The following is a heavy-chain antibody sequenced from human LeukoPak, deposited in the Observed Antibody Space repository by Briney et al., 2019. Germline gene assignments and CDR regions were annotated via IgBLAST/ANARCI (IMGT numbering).Heavy chain of an antibody. CDR2: INSRSGTT. V-gene: IGHV3-23*01. CDR3: AKGARRFAVLAKAAPYFDY. D-gene: IGHD3-3*01. Sequence: PGGSLRLSCAASGFTFNDYDMSWVRQTPGKGLEWVSTINSRSGTTFYAGSVRSRFTISRDHSKNTVFLQMNSLRAEDSALYYCAKGARRFAVLAKAAPYFDYWGQGTPVTVSS. CDR1: GFTFNDYD. J-gene: IGHJ4*02.